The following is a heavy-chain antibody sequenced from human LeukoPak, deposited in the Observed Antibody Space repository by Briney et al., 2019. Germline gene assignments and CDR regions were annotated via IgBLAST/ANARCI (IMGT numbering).Heavy chain of an antibody. J-gene: IGHJ3*02. CDR2: IYYSGST. V-gene: IGHV4-59*08. Sequence: SQTLSLTCTVSGGSINSYYWSWIRQPPGKGLEWIGYIYYSGSTNYNPSLKSRVTISVDTSNNKFSLKLTSLTAADTAVYYCVRHLSAGRPAFDIWGQGTMVTVSS. CDR3: VRHLSAGRPAFDI. D-gene: IGHD2-15*01. CDR1: GGSINSYY.